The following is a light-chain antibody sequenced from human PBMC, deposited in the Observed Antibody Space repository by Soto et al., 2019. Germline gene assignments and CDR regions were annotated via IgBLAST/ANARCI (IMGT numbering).Light chain of an antibody. CDR2: GTS. CDR1: QSVSIN. CDR3: QQYNAWPGT. Sequence: EIVMTQSPAPLSVSPGERATLSCRASQSVSINLAWYQQKPGQAPRLLIYGTSTRATGIPARFSGSGSGTEFTLTISSLPSEDFAVYYCQQYNAWPGTFGPGTKVDIK. V-gene: IGKV3-15*01. J-gene: IGKJ3*01.